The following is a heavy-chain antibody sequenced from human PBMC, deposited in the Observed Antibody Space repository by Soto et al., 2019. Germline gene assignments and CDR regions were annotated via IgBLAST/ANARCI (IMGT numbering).Heavy chain of an antibody. CDR2: IYPGDSDT. J-gene: IGHJ4*02. D-gene: IGHD3-3*01. V-gene: IGHV5-51*01. CDR1: GYSFTSYW. CDR3: ARGGNYEFWRGYSAEFDF. Sequence: GESLKISCKGSGYSFTSYWIGWVRQMPGKGLEWMGIIYPGDSDTRYSPSFQGQVTISADKSISTAYLQWSSLKASDTAMYYCARGGNYEFWRGYSAEFDFWGQGTLVTVFS.